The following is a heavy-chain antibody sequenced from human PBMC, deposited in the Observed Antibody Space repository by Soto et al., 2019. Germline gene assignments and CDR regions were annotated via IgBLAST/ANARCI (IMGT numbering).Heavy chain of an antibody. CDR2: IDPSDSYT. CDR1: GYSFTSYW. V-gene: IGHV5-10-1*01. Sequence: GESLKISCKGSGYSFTSYWISWVRQMPGKGLEWMWRIDPSDSYTNYSPSFQGHVTISADKSISTAYLQLSSLKASDTAMYYCARNGRDDILTGYSLYYYYGMDVWGQGTTVTVSS. D-gene: IGHD3-9*01. J-gene: IGHJ6*02. CDR3: ARNGRDDILTGYSLYYYYGMDV.